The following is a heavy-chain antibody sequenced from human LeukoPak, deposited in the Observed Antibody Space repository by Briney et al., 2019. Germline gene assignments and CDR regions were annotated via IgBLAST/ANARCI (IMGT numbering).Heavy chain of an antibody. CDR2: INSDGSST. D-gene: IGHD3-22*01. CDR3: ARGDYDSSGYLYYFDY. J-gene: IGHJ4*02. V-gene: IGHV3-74*01. CDR1: GFTFSSYW. Sequence: GGSLRLSCAASGFTFSSYWMHWVRQAPGKELVWVSRINSDGSSTSYADSVKGRFTISRDNAKNTLYLQMNSLRAEDTAVYYCARGDYDSSGYLYYFDYWGQGTLVTVSS.